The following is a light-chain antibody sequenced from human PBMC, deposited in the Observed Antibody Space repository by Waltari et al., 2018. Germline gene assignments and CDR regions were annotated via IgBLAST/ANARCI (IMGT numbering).Light chain of an antibody. CDR2: LDD. J-gene: IGLJ2*01. V-gene: IGLV1-47*01. CDR1: SSNIGTTY. Sequence: QSVLTQPPSLPGTPGQRATISCSGSSSNIGTTYVFWYQQFPGRAPKLLFYLDDPRPSGVPYRVSASKSGASASLTISGLRAEDEDGDHGAGWDDSLTGVVFGGGTKRTV. CDR3: AGWDDSLTGVV.